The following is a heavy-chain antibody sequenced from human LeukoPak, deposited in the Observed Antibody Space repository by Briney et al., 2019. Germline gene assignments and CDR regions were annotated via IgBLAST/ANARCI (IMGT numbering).Heavy chain of an antibody. CDR1: GFTFSSYG. CDR2: IRYDGSNK. V-gene: IGHV3-30*02. D-gene: IGHD6-13*01. CDR3: AKDRRIAAAYFDY. Sequence: GGSLRLSCAASGFTFSSYGMHWVRQAPGKGLEWVAFIRYDGSNKYYADSVKGRFTISRDNSKNTLYLQMNSLRAEDKAVYYCAKDRRIAAAYFDYWGQGTLVTVSS. J-gene: IGHJ4*02.